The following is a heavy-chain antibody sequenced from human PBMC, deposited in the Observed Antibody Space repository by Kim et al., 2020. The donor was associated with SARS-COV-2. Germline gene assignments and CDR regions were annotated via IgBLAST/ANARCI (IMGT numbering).Heavy chain of an antibody. Sequence: GGSLRLSCAASGFTFSDHSMDWVRQAPGKGLEWVGRIQKKVDSYSTYYAASVKGRFTISRDDSRNSLYLQMNSLKTEDTAVYSCAGLILDSWGQRTPVTV. V-gene: IGHV3-72*01. CDR1: GFTFSDHS. CDR3: AGLILDS. D-gene: IGHD3-3*02. J-gene: IGHJ4*02. CDR2: IQKKVDSYST.